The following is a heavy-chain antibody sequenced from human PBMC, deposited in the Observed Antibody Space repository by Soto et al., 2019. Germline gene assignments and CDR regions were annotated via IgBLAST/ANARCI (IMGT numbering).Heavy chain of an antibody. V-gene: IGHV3-33*01. CDR3: ARGSIAAPYFDY. D-gene: IGHD6-6*01. Sequence: GGSLRLSCAASEFTFSSYGMHWVRQAPGKGLEWVAIIWYDGSNKYYADSVKARFTISRDNSKNTLYLQMNSLRAEDTAVYYCARGSIAAPYFDYWGQGTLVTVSS. CDR2: IWYDGSNK. J-gene: IGHJ4*02. CDR1: EFTFSSYG.